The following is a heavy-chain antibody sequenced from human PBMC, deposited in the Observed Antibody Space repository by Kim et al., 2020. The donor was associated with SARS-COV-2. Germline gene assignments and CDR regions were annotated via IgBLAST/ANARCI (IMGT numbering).Heavy chain of an antibody. V-gene: IGHV3-7*01. D-gene: IGHD4-17*01. J-gene: IGHJ6*02. Sequence: GGSLRLSCAASGFTFSSYWMSWVRQAPGKGLEWVANIKQDGSEKYYVDSVKGRFTISRDNAKNSLYLQMNSLRAEDTAVYYCARDPLDYGDYYYYGMDVWGQGTTVTVSS. CDR3: ARDPLDYGDYYYYGMDV. CDR2: IKQDGSEK. CDR1: GFTFSSYW.